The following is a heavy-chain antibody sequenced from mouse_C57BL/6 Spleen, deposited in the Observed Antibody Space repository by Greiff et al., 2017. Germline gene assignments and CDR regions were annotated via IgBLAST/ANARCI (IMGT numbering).Heavy chain of an antibody. CDR1: GFSLSPSGMG. CDR2: IYWDDDK. V-gene: IGHV8-12*01. J-gene: IGHJ4*01. CDR3: TRRDSNYAMDY. D-gene: IGHD2-5*01. Sequence: QVTLKVSGPGLLQSSQTLSLTCSFPGFSLSPSGMGVSWFRQPSGKGLEWLAHIYWDDDKRYNTSLNSRLTISKDTSTNQVFLKISRVDTADTATYYCTRRDSNYAMDYWGQGTSVTVSS.